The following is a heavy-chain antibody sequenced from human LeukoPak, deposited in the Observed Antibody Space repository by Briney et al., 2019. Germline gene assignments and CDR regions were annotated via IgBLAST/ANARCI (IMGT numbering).Heavy chain of an antibody. V-gene: IGHV3-21*01. Sequence: GGSLRLSCAASGFTFSSYSMNWVRQAPGKGLEWVSCITRSSIYKDYADSVKGRFTISRDNAKTSLYLQMNSLSADDTAVYYCARALYDSSGYYSHFDYWGQGTLVTVSS. J-gene: IGHJ4*02. CDR3: ARALYDSSGYYSHFDY. D-gene: IGHD3-22*01. CDR2: ITRSSIYK. CDR1: GFTFSSYS.